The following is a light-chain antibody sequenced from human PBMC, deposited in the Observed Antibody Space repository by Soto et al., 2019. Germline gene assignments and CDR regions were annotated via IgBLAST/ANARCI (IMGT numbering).Light chain of an antibody. J-gene: IGLJ1*01. CDR2: EVT. V-gene: IGLV2-14*03. Sequence: QSVLTQPASVSGSPGQSITSSCTGTSRDVGGYNYVSWYQQHPGQAPKLIIYEVTNRPSGVSYRFAGSAADTPTCPDIAGLQSHDEDEHDCSSFRSSSSRVCGTGTK. CDR3: SSFRSSSSRV. CDR1: SRDVGGYNY.